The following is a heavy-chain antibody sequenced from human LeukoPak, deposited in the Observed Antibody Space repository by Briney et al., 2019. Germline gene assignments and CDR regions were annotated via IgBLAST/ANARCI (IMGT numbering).Heavy chain of an antibody. V-gene: IGHV4-59*01. J-gene: IGHJ5*02. CDR3: ARGMNWSDP. CDR1: GGSISSYY. CDR2: IYYSGST. Sequence: SETLSLTCTVSGGSISSYYWSWLRQPPGKGLEWIGYIYYSGSTNYNPSLKSRVTISVDTSKNQFSLKLSSVTAADTAVYYCARGMNWSDPWGQGTLVTVSS.